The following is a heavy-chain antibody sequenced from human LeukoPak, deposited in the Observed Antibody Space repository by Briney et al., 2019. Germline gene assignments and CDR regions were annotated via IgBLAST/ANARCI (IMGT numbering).Heavy chain of an antibody. CDR1: EFTFSSHA. J-gene: IGHJ4*02. Sequence: GGSLRLSCAASEFTFSSHAMHWVRQAPGKGLEWVAAISYDGSNKYYADSVKGRFTISRDNSKNTLYLQMKSLRAEDTAIYYCAKEVSRVTTFYFDYWGQGTLVTVSS. D-gene: IGHD4-17*01. CDR3: AKEVSRVTTFYFDY. CDR2: ISYDGSNK. V-gene: IGHV3-30-3*01.